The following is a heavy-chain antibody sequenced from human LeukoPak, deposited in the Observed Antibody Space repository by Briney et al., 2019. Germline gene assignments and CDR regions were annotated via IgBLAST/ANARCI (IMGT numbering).Heavy chain of an antibody. D-gene: IGHD1-14*01. CDR2: IYSGGST. J-gene: IGHJ3*02. Sequence: GGSLRHSCAASGFTVSSTYMSWVRQAPGRGLEWVSVIYSGGSTYYADSEKARFTISRDNSKNTLYLQMISVRAEDTGGYYCAREPEDGALDRANVAFDIWGQGTMVTVSS. CDR3: AREPEDGALDRANVAFDI. CDR1: GFTVSSTY. V-gene: IGHV3-53*01.